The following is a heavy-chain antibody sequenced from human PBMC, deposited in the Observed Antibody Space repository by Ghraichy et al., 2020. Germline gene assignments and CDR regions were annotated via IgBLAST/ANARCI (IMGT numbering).Heavy chain of an antibody. D-gene: IGHD5-18*01. CDR3: ARRGRGYSLYFYGLDI. CDR2: VYYNGNT. Sequence: SETLSLIYTVSGGSIRSYYWSWIRHPPGKGLEWIGYVYYNGNTDYSPSLKSRATISVDTSKNQFSLRLTSVTASDAAVYYCARRGRGYSLYFYGLDIWGQGTTVTVSS. J-gene: IGHJ6*02. V-gene: IGHV4-59*08. CDR1: GGSIRSYY.